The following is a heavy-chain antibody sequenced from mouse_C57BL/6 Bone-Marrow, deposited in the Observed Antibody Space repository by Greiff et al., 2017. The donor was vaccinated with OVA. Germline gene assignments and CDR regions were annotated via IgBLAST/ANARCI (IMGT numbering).Heavy chain of an antibody. D-gene: IGHD2-3*01. CDR2: SRNKANDYTT. J-gene: IGHJ3*01. CDR3: ARRGDGYLFAY. CDR1: GFTFSDFY. V-gene: IGHV7-1*01. Sequence: EVQGVESGGGLVQSGRSLRLSCATSGFTFSDFYMEWVRQAPGKGLEWIAASRNKANDYTTEYSASVKGRFIVSRDTSQSILYLQMNALRAEDTAIYYCARRGDGYLFAYWGQGTLVTVSA.